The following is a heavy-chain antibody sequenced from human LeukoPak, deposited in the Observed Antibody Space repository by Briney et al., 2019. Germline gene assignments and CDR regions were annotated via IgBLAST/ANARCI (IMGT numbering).Heavy chain of an antibody. CDR1: GYTFTSYD. CDR2: MNSTSGNT. Sequence: ASVKDCCKAFGYTFTSYDINWVRQATGQGLEWMGWMNSTSGNTGYAQKFQGRVTKTRNTSISTDYMELSSLRSEDTAVNYCAREFNAIDIWGQGTMVTVSS. J-gene: IGHJ3*02. V-gene: IGHV1-8*01. CDR3: AREFNAIDI.